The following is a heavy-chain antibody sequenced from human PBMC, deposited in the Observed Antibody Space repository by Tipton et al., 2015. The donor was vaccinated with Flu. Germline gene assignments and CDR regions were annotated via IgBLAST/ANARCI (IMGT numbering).Heavy chain of an antibody. CDR3: AGHRAKQWLNSLDF. CDR1: GYSFTSYW. Sequence: QLVQSGAEVKKPGESLKISCKGSGYSFTSYWIGWVRQMPGKGLEWMGIIYPGDSDTRYSPSFQGQVTISADKSISTAYLQWSSLKASGPARYYCAGHRAKQWLNSLDFWGQGTLVPVSA. D-gene: IGHD6-19*01. J-gene: IGHJ4*02. CDR2: IYPGDSDT. V-gene: IGHV5-51*01.